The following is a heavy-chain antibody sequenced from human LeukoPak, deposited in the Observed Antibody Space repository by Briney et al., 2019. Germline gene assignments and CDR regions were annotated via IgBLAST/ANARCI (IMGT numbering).Heavy chain of an antibody. V-gene: IGHV3-30*18. Sequence: PGGSLRLSCAASGFIFSSYGMHWVRQAPGKGLEWVAVISYDGSNKYYADSVKGRFTISRDNSKNTLYLQMNSLRAEDTAVCYCAKEIRDYYYYYGMDVWGQGTTVTVSS. J-gene: IGHJ6*02. D-gene: IGHD3-10*01. CDR2: ISYDGSNK. CDR3: AKEIRDYYYYYGMDV. CDR1: GFIFSSYG.